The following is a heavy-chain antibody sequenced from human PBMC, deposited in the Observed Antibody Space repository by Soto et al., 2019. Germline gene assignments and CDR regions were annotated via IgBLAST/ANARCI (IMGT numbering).Heavy chain of an antibody. J-gene: IGHJ3*02. CDR2: ISAYNGNT. CDR3: ARDQDDYIWGRYRYAFDI. V-gene: IGHV1-18*01. Sequence: QVQLVQSGAEAKKPGASVKVSCKASGYTFTSYGISWVRQAPGQGLEWMGWISAYNGNTNYAQKLQGRVTMTTDTSTSTAYMELRSLRSDDTAVNYCARDQDDYIWGRYRYAFDIWGQGTMVTVSS. CDR1: GYTFTSYG. D-gene: IGHD3-16*02.